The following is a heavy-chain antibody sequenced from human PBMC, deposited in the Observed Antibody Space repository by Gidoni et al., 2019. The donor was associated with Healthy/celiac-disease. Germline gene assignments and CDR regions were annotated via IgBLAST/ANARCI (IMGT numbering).Heavy chain of an antibody. CDR1: GFTVSSNY. CDR2: IYSGGST. V-gene: IGHV3-66*01. D-gene: IGHD6-19*01. J-gene: IGHJ6*02. CDR3: ARDKAVAGDLSNYYYGMDV. Sequence: EVQLVESGGGLVQPGGSLRLSCAASGFTVSSNYMSWVRQAPGKGLEWVSVIYSGGSTYYADSVKGRFTISRDNSKNTLYLQMNSLRAEDTAVYYCARDKAVAGDLSNYYYGMDVWGQGTTVTVSS.